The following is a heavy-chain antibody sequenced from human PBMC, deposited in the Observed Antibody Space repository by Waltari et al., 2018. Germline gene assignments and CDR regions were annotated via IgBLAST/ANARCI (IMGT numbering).Heavy chain of an antibody. CDR1: GGPISSYY. D-gene: IGHD1-26*01. CDR3: ARVPVGRGYFDY. CDR2: IYYSGST. Sequence: QVQLQESGPGLVKPSETLSLTCTVSGGPISSYYWSWIRQPPGKGLEWIGYIYYSGSTNYNPSLKSRVTISVDTSKNQFSLKLSSVTAADTAVYYCARVPVGRGYFDYWGQGTLVTVSS. J-gene: IGHJ4*02. V-gene: IGHV4-59*01.